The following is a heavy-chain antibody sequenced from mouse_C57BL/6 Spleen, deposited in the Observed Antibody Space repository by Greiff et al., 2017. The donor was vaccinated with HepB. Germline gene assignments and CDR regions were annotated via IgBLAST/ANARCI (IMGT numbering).Heavy chain of an antibody. Sequence: VQLKESGPVLVKPGASVKMSCKASGYTFTDYYMNWVKQSHGKSLEWIGVINPYNGGTSYNQKFKGKATLTVDKSSSTAYMELNSLTSEDSAVYYCARWTAQATDAMDYWGQGTSVTVSS. V-gene: IGHV1-19*01. J-gene: IGHJ4*01. CDR1: GYTFTDYY. CDR2: INPYNGGT. CDR3: ARWTAQATDAMDY. D-gene: IGHD3-2*02.